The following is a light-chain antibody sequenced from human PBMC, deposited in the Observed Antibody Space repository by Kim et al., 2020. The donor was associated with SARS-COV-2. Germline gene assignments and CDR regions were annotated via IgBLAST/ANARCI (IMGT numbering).Light chain of an antibody. J-gene: IGKJ5*01. Sequence: AAVGDRVTMTCRASQDIKNNVVWFQQKPGKAPRSLIYAASSLQGGVPSKFSGSGSGTDFTLTISSLQPEDFATYYCQQYQSYPVTFGQGTRLEIK. V-gene: IGKV1-16*02. CDR2: AAS. CDR3: QQYQSYPVT. CDR1: QDIKNN.